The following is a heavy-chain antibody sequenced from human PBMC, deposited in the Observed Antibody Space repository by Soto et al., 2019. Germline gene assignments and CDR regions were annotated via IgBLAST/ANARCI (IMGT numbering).Heavy chain of an antibody. CDR2: VFNDESSI. V-gene: IGHV3-30-3*01. J-gene: IGHJ4*02. Sequence: PGGSLRLSCTASGSGLSALAMHWIRQPPGKGLEWVAVVFNDESSISYADSVKGRFTISRDNSRNTLYLQMTSLRLEDTALYYCATGAAYYYDTSRYWGQGTLVTVSS. CDR3: ATGAAYYYDTSRY. D-gene: IGHD3-22*01. CDR1: GSGLSALA.